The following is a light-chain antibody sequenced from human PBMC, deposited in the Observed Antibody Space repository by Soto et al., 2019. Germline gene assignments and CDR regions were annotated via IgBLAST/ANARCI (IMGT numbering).Light chain of an antibody. CDR1: QTISSSY. CDR3: QQYGSPPKT. V-gene: IGKV3-20*01. CDR2: AAS. J-gene: IGKJ1*01. Sequence: EIALTQSPHTLSLSPGERASLSCRTSQTISSSYFAWYQLKPGQSPRLLVYAASFRAPGIPDRFSGSGSGADFTLNISRLEPEDFAVYYCQQYGSPPKTFGQGTKVEVK.